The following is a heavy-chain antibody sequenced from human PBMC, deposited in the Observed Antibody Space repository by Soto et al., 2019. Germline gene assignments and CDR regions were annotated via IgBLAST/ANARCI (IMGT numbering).Heavy chain of an antibody. V-gene: IGHV1-69*12. J-gene: IGHJ6*02. Sequence: QVQLVQSGAEVKKPGSSVTVSCSASGGTFNNYAINWIRQAPGQGLEWMGGIIPMFGTSSYARRFQGRVTITADESTSTAYLELSGLRSEDTAVYFCAGGLRTGNYGMDVWGQGTTVTVS. CDR2: IIPMFGTS. CDR3: AGGLRTGNYGMDV. CDR1: GGTFNNYA. D-gene: IGHD3-10*01.